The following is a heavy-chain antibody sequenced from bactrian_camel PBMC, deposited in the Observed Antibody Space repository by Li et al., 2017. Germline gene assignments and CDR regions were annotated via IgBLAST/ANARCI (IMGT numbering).Heavy chain of an antibody. D-gene: IGHD5*01. V-gene: IGHV3S33*01. Sequence: HVQLVESGGGLVPIGGSLRLSCAASGFAFSTTDMSWVRQVPGKGLRWVSDISADGGRIYYGNSFEGRYIISRDNATNMLYLQMNNLQPQDSGVYYCATGHREPGWVPRSVGTQVTVS. CDR2: ISADGGRI. J-gene: IGHJ4*01. CDR1: GFAFSTTD.